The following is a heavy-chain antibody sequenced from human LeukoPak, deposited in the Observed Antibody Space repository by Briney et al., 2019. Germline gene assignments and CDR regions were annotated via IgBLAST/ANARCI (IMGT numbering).Heavy chain of an antibody. V-gene: IGHV1-69*01. J-gene: IGHJ4*02. CDR1: GVTFSSYA. CDR3: ARDYDSSGYLDY. D-gene: IGHD3-22*01. CDR2: IIPIFGTA. Sequence: SVKVSCKASGVTFSSYAISWVRQAPGQGLEWMGGIIPIFGTANYAQKFQGRVTITADESTSTAYMELSSLRSEDTAVYYCARDYDSSGYLDYWGQGTLVTVS.